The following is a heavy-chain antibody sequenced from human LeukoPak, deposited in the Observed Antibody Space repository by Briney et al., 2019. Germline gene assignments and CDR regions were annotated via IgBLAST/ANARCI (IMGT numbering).Heavy chain of an antibody. CDR3: ARLHLTASLAAVYFDN. V-gene: IGHV5-51*03. D-gene: IGHD2-21*02. CDR2: IYPGDSDT. CDR1: GYSFTNQW. J-gene: IGHJ4*02. Sequence: GESLKISCKGSGYSFTNQWIGWVRQMPGKGLEWMGIIYPGDSDTRYSPSFQGQVTISADKSISTASLQWSSLKASDTAMYYCARLHLTASLAAVYFDNWGQRTLVTVSS.